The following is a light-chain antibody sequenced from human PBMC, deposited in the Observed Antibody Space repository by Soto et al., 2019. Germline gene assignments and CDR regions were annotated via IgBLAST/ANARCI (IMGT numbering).Light chain of an antibody. Sequence: QSALTQPASVSGSPGQSITISCTGTSSDVGGYNYVSWYQQHPGKAPKLMIYEVSNRPSGGSNRFSGSKSGNTASLTISGLQAEDEADYYGSSYTSSSTYVFGTGTKLTVL. CDR1: SSDVGGYNY. CDR2: EVS. V-gene: IGLV2-14*01. J-gene: IGLJ1*01. CDR3: SSYTSSSTYV.